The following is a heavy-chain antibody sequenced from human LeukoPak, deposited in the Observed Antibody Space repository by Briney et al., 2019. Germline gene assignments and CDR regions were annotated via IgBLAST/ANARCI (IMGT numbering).Heavy chain of an antibody. D-gene: IGHD3-3*01. V-gene: IGHV3-7*01. CDR3: AGQTSDAYHFFYMDV. Sequence: GGSLILSSAASGFTFSRHWMSWVLQTPGKGRERVAHLKQDGSAIHYVDSVTGRFTISRDKAKNSLFLQMSRLRAEDTAVYFCAGQTSDAYHFFYMDVWGKGTTVTVPS. CDR2: LKQDGSAI. J-gene: IGHJ6*03. CDR1: GFTFSRHW.